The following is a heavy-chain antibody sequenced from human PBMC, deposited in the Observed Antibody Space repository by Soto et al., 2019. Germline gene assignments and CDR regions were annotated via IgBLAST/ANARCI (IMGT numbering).Heavy chain of an antibody. Sequence: PGGSLRLSCAASGFTFSSYGMHWVRQAPGKGLEWVAVISYDGSNKYYADSVKGRFTISRDNSKNTLYLQMNSLRAEDTAVYYCAIISPQLATQDFDYWGQGTLVTVPQ. J-gene: IGHJ4*02. CDR1: GFTFSSYG. D-gene: IGHD6-6*01. CDR3: AIISPQLATQDFDY. CDR2: ISYDGSNK. V-gene: IGHV3-30*03.